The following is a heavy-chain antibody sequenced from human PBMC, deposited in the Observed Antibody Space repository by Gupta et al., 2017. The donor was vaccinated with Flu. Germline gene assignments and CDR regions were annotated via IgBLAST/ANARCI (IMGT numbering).Heavy chain of an antibody. CDR3: EREFPGGGDCYVLDA. Sequence: QVQLVQSGAEVKEPGSSVTVSCKASGGTFSSYSITWVRQAPGQGLEWMGGILPILGAANYAQKCQGRVTITADESTRTAYMELSSLRSDDTAVYYCEREFPGGGDCYVLDAGGQGTLVSVYS. D-gene: IGHD2-21*02. CDR2: ILPILGAA. J-gene: IGHJ5*02. V-gene: IGHV1-69*01. CDR1: GGTFSSYS.